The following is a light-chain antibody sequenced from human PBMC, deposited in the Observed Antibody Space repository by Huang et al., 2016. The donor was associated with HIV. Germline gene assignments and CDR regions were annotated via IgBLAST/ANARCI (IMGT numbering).Light chain of an antibody. CDR1: QSISSY. CDR2: AAS. V-gene: IGKV1-39*01. Sequence: DIQMTQSPSSLSASVGDRVTITCRASQSISSYLNWYQQKPGKAPKLLIDAASSLQSGGPSRFSGSGSGTDFTLTISSLQPEDFATYYCQQSYSTLRTFGQGTKLEIK. CDR3: QQSYSTLRT. J-gene: IGKJ2*01.